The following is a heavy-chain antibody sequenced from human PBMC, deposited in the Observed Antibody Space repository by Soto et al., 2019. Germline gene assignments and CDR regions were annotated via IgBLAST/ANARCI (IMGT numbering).Heavy chain of an antibody. Sequence: EVQLLESGGGLVQPGGSLRLSCAASGFTFSSYAMSWVRQAPGKGLEWVSAPSRSGGSTYYADSVKTRFTISRDKSKTTLYLRVTSLRFEDTAVYNWATGGGPPHSGSDAPFDYWGQGPLVTV. CDR2: PSRSGGST. D-gene: IGHD1-26*01. CDR3: ATGGGPPHSGSDAPFDY. V-gene: IGHV3-23*01. CDR1: GFTFSSYA. J-gene: IGHJ4*02.